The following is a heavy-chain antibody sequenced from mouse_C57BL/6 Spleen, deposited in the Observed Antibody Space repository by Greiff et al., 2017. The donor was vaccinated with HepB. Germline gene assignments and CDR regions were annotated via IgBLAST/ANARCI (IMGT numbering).Heavy chain of an antibody. V-gene: IGHV3-6*01. Sequence: EVKLEESGPGLVKPSQSLSLTCSVTGYSITSGYYWNWIRQFPGNKLEWMGYISYDGSNNYNPSLKNRISITRDTSKNQFFLKLNSVTTEDTATYYCAREGDYDGGGFAYWGQGTLVTVSA. CDR1: GYSITSGYY. CDR2: ISYDGSN. D-gene: IGHD2-4*01. CDR3: AREGDYDGGGFAY. J-gene: IGHJ3*01.